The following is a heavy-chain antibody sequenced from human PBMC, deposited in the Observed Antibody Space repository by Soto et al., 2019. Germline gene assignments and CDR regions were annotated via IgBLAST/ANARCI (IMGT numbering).Heavy chain of an antibody. CDR3: ARGGVYCSGGSCYRYNWFDP. D-gene: IGHD2-15*01. V-gene: IGHV1-2*04. Sequence: ASVKVSCKASGYTFTGYYMHWVRQAPGQGLEWMGWINPNSGGTNYAQKFQGWVTMTRDTSISTAYMELSRLRSDDTAVYYCARGGVYCSGGSCYRYNWFDPWGQGTLVTVSS. CDR2: INPNSGGT. J-gene: IGHJ5*02. CDR1: GYTFTGYY.